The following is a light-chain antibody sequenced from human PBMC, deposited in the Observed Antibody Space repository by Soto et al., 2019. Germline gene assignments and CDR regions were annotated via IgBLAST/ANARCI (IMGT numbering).Light chain of an antibody. Sequence: EIVLTHSPGTLSLSPGERATLSCRASQSVSNNYLAWYQQKPGQAPRRLIFGASGRATGIPDRFSGSGSGTDFTLTISRLEPEDFAVYYCQQYGTSPTFGQGTKV. CDR3: QQYGTSPT. CDR2: GAS. CDR1: QSVSNNY. J-gene: IGKJ1*01. V-gene: IGKV3-20*01.